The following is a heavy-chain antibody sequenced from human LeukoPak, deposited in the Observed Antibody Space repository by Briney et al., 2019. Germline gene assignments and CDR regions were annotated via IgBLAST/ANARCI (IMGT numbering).Heavy chain of an antibody. Sequence: ASVKVSCKASGYTFTSYYMHWVRKAPGQGLEWMGIINPSGGSTNYAQKFQGRVTMTRDTSTSKVYMELSSLKSEDTAVYYCARAKVVAGHFDYWGQGTLVTVSS. V-gene: IGHV1-46*01. CDR2: INPSGGST. D-gene: IGHD6-19*01. CDR3: ARAKVVAGHFDY. CDR1: GYTFTSYY. J-gene: IGHJ4*02.